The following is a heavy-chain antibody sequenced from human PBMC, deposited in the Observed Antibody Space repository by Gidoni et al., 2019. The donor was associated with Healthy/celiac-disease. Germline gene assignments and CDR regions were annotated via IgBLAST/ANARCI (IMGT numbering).Heavy chain of an antibody. V-gene: IGHV4-30-2*01. Sequence: QLQLQESGSGLVKPSQTLPLTCAVSGRSISSGGYSWSWIRQPPGKGLEWIGYIYHSGSTYYNPSLKRRVTISVDRSKNQFALKLRSVTAADTAVYYCARELLDAFDIWGQGTMVTVSS. CDR3: ARELLDAFDI. CDR1: GRSISSGGYS. CDR2: IYHSGST. J-gene: IGHJ3*02. D-gene: IGHD2-15*01.